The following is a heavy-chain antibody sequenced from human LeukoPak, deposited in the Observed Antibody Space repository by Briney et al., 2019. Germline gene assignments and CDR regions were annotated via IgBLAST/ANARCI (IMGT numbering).Heavy chain of an antibody. V-gene: IGHV3-20*04. CDR2: INWNGGST. J-gene: IGHJ6*03. CDR1: GFTFDDYG. CDR3: ARVSSGGSSWSPSHHYYYYMDV. D-gene: IGHD6-13*01. Sequence: PGGSLRLSCAASGFTFDDYGMSWVRQAPGKGLEWVSGINWNGGSTGYADSVKGRFTISRDNAKNSLYLQMNSLRAEDTALYYCARVSSGGSSWSPSHHYYYYMDVWGKGTTVTVSS.